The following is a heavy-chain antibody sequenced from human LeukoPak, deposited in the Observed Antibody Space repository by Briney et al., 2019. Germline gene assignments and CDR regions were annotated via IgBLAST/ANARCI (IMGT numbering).Heavy chain of an antibody. CDR3: AKDGHTSGYYYFDY. J-gene: IGHJ4*02. CDR1: GFTFSSYA. V-gene: IGHV3-33*06. Sequence: GGSLRLSCAASGFTFSSYAMSWVRQAPGKGLEWVAVIWSDENNKQYADSVKGRFTIARDNSKNTVFLQMNSLRDEDTAVYYCAKDGHTSGYYYFDYWGQGTLVTVSS. D-gene: IGHD3-9*01. CDR2: IWSDENNK.